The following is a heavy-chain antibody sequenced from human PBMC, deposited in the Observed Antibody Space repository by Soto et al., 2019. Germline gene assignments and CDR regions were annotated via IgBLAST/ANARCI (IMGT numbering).Heavy chain of an antibody. CDR3: ARYILFGGRRSWFDP. J-gene: IGHJ5*02. CDR1: GFTFSSYG. Sequence: GGSLRLSCAASGFTFSSYGMHWVRQAPGKGLEWVAVISYDGSNKYYADSVKGRFTISRDNSKNTLYLQMNSLRAEDTAVYYCARYILFGGRRSWFDPWGQGTLVTVSS. V-gene: IGHV3-30*03. D-gene: IGHD2-15*01. CDR2: ISYDGSNK.